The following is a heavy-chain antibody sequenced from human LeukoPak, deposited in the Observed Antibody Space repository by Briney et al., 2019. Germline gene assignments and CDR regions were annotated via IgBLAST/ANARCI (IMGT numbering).Heavy chain of an antibody. J-gene: IGHJ4*02. Sequence: GGSLRLSCTGSGFTFGDYTMTWFRQAPGKGLEWVGFIRSKAYGGTTEDAASVKGRFTISRDDSKSIAYLQMNSLKTEDTAVYYCTKHIVVVTAILSPFDYWGQGTLVTVSS. CDR2: IRSKAYGGTT. CDR3: TKHIVVVTAILSPFDY. D-gene: IGHD2-21*02. V-gene: IGHV3-49*03. CDR1: GFTFGDYT.